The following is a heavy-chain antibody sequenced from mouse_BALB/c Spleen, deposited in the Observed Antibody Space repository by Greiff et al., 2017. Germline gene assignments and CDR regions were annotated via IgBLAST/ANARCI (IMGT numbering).Heavy chain of an antibody. CDR3: ARDYRYDVSYSMDY. CDR2: INSNGGST. CDR1: GFTFSSYG. J-gene: IGHJ4*01. V-gene: IGHV5-6-3*01. D-gene: IGHD2-14*01. Sequence: DVQLVESGGGLVQPGGSLKLSCAASGFTFSSYGMSWVRQTPDKRLELVATINSNGGSTYYPDSVKGRFTISRDNAKNTLYLQMSSLKSEDTAMYYCARDYRYDVSYSMDYWGQGTSVTVSS.